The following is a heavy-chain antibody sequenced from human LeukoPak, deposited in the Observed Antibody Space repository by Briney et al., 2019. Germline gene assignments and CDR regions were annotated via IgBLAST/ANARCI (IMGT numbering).Heavy chain of an antibody. Sequence: GGSLRLSCAASGFTFSSYSMNWVRQAPGKGLEWVSSISRSSSYKYYAASVMGRFTMSRDNAKNSLCLQVNSLRAEGTAVYYCARDVTCPEAFDIWGQGTMVSVSS. CDR3: ARDVTCPEAFDI. D-gene: IGHD2-21*02. CDR2: ISRSSSYK. CDR1: GFTFSSYS. J-gene: IGHJ3*02. V-gene: IGHV3-21*01.